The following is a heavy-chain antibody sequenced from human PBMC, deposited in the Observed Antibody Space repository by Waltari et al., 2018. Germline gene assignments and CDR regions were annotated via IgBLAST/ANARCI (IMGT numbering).Heavy chain of an antibody. CDR3: TKGWGDY. V-gene: IGHV3-23*01. J-gene: IGHJ4*02. Sequence: EGQLLESGGGLVQPGGSLRLTCAASGFTLTTYAMGWVRQPPGKGLGWVSGMVGGGDSTYYADAVKGRFTISRDSSKNTLYLQMNSLRAEDTAVYYCTKGWGDYWGQGTLVTVSS. CDR1: GFTLTTYA. CDR2: MVGGGDST. D-gene: IGHD7-27*01.